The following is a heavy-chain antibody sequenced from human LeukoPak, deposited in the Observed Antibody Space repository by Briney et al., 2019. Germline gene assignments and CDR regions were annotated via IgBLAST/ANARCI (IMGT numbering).Heavy chain of an antibody. CDR3: TRATKTSGNHYGDYYYGMDV. J-gene: IGHJ6*02. Sequence: PSETLSLTCAVSGGSISSSEWWSWVRQPPGKGLEWIGEIYHSGSTNYKPSLKSRVTISVDESKNQFSLKLTSVTAADTAVYYCTRATKTSGNHYGDYYYGMDVWGQGTTVTVSS. CDR2: IYHSGST. V-gene: IGHV4-4*02. D-gene: IGHD1-26*01. CDR1: GGSISSSEW.